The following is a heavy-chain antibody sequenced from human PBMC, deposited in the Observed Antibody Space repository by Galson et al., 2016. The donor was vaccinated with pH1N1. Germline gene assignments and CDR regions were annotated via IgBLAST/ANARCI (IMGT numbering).Heavy chain of an antibody. Sequence: QSGAEVTKPGSSVKVSCKASGGIFRSNAISWVRQAPGQGLEWMGGIIAIFGTAHYAQKFQGRVTITADESASTAFMELNSLTSDDTAVYFCARHPTYYDNTYLDSWGQGTLVTVSS. CDR2: IIAIFGTA. CDR3: ARHPTYYDNTYLDS. CDR1: GGIFRSNA. J-gene: IGHJ4*02. V-gene: IGHV1-69*13. D-gene: IGHD3-22*01.